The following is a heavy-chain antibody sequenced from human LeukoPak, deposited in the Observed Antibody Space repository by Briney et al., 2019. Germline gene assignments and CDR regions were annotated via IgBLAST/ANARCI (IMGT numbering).Heavy chain of an antibody. CDR3: ARAAAAAGGQYFDY. V-gene: IGHV4-4*07. Sequence: SETLSLTCTVSGGSISTYYWSWIRQPAGKGREWIGRIYTNENTNYNPSLRSRVTMSVDTSKNQFSLKLSSVTAADTAVYYCARAAAAAGGQYFDYWGKGTLVAVSS. CDR2: IYTNENT. D-gene: IGHD6-13*01. CDR1: GGSISTYY. J-gene: IGHJ4*01.